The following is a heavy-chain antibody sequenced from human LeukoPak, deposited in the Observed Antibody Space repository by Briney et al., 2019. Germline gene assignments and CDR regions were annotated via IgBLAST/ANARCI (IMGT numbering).Heavy chain of an antibody. J-gene: IGHJ6*03. CDR3: ARTTEGGYSYGYFYYYYMDV. Sequence: SETLSLTCTVSGGSISTSNYYWGWIRQPPGKGLEWIGNIFYSGSTYYSPSLKRRVTISVDTSKNQFSLKLSSVTAADTAVYYCARTTEGGYSYGYFYYYYMDVWGKGTTVTISS. CDR2: IFYSGST. D-gene: IGHD5-18*01. V-gene: IGHV4-39*07. CDR1: GGSISTSNYY.